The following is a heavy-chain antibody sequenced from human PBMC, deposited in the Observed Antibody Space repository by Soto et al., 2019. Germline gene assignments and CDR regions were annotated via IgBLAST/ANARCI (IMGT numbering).Heavy chain of an antibody. V-gene: IGHV4-30-4*01. CDR3: ARSTGDIVVEGWFDP. J-gene: IGHJ5*02. D-gene: IGHD2-2*01. Sequence: QVQLQESGPGLVKPSQTLSLTCTVSGGSISSGDYYWSWIRQPPGKGLEWIGYIYYSGSTYYNPSLKSRVTISVDTSKNQFSLKLSSVTAADTAVYYCARSTGDIVVEGWFDPWGQGTLVTVSS. CDR1: GGSISSGDYY. CDR2: IYYSGST.